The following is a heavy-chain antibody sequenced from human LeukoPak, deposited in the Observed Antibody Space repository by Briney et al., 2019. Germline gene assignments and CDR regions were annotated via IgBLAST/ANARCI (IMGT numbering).Heavy chain of an antibody. J-gene: IGHJ4*02. V-gene: IGHV3-64*01. CDR3: AKEAGDIASPLGESFDY. Sequence: GGSLRLSCAASGFTFSSYAMHWVRQAPGKGLEYVSAISSNGGSTYYANSAKGRFTISRDNSKNTLYLQMNSLRAEDTAVYYCAKEAGDIASPLGESFDYWGQGTLVTVSS. D-gene: IGHD3-16*01. CDR2: ISSNGGST. CDR1: GFTFSSYA.